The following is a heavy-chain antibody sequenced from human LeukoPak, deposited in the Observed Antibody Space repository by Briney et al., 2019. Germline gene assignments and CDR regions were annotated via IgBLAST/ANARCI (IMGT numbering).Heavy chain of an antibody. CDR2: IYPGDSDT. V-gene: IGHV5-51*01. Sequence: GESLKISCKGSGYSFTSYWIGWVRQMPGKGLEWMGIIYPGDSDTRYSPSFQGQVTISADKSISTAYLQWSSLKASDTAMYYCARHMRVPAAIHVNFDYWGQGTLVTVSS. CDR1: GYSFTSYW. D-gene: IGHD2-2*02. CDR3: ARHMRVPAAIHVNFDY. J-gene: IGHJ4*02.